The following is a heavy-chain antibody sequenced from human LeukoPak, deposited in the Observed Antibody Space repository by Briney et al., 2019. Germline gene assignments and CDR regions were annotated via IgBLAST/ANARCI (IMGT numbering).Heavy chain of an antibody. Sequence: GGSLRLSCAASGFTFSDYYMSWIRQAPGKGLEWVSYISSSGSTIYYADSVKGRFTISRDNSKNTLSLQMNSLRAEDTAVYYCAKRRGELSPDYWGQGILVTVSS. D-gene: IGHD3-16*02. CDR1: GFTFSDYY. CDR3: AKRRGELSPDY. J-gene: IGHJ4*02. CDR2: ISSSGSTI. V-gene: IGHV3-11*01.